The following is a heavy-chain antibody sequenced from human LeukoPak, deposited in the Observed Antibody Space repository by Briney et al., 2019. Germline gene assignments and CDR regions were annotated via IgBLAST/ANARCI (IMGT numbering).Heavy chain of an antibody. CDR2: VPYSGST. V-gene: IGHV4-31*03. D-gene: IGHD6-13*01. Sequence: SETLSLTCTVSGASISSGGYYWSWIRQHPGKGLEWIGYVPYSGSTHYNSSLTSRLSISLDTTKNQSCLWLTSVTAADPAVYYCAVKIAAAGFYWGQGALVTVS. CDR3: AVKIAAAGFY. CDR1: GASISSGGYY. J-gene: IGHJ4*02.